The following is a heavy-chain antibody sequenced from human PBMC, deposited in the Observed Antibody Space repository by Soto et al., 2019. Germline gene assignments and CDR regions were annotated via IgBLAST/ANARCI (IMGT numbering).Heavy chain of an antibody. D-gene: IGHD6-19*01. J-gene: IGHJ4*02. CDR2: ISYDGSNK. Sequence: PGGSLRLSCAASGFTFSSYGMHWVRQAPGKGLEWVAVISYDGSNKYYADSVKGRFTISRDNSKNTLYLQMNSLRAEDTAVYYCAKDSFTSSSQWLVQVDYWGQGTLVTVSS. V-gene: IGHV3-30*18. CDR3: AKDSFTSSSQWLVQVDY. CDR1: GFTFSSYG.